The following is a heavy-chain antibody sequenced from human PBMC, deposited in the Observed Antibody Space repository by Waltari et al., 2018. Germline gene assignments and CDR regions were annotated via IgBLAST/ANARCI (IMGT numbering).Heavy chain of an antibody. D-gene: IGHD3-10*01. V-gene: IGHV1-18*04. CDR2: ISAYNGNT. CDR1: GYTFTSYG. Sequence: QVQLVQSGAEVKKPGASVKVSCKASGYTFTSYGISWVRQAPGQGLEWMGWISAYNGNTNYAQKLQGRVTMTPDTSTSTAYMELRSLRSDDTAVYYCARDHSQMVRGVIIVYYGMDVWGQGTTVTVSS. CDR3: ARDHSQMVRGVIIVYYGMDV. J-gene: IGHJ6*02.